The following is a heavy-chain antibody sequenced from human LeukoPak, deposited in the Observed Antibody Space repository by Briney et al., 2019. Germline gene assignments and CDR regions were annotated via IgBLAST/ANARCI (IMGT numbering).Heavy chain of an antibody. CDR1: GFNFFTYG. J-gene: IGHJ5*02. CDR2: IWYDGSNK. CDR3: ARSSGLRWFDP. D-gene: IGHD2-15*01. V-gene: IGHV3-33*01. Sequence: GGSLRLSCAASGFNFFTYGMHWVRQAPGKGLEWVAVIWYDGSNKYYADSVKGRFTISRDNSKNTLYLQMNSLRAEDTAVYYCARSSGLRWFDPWGQGTLVTVSS.